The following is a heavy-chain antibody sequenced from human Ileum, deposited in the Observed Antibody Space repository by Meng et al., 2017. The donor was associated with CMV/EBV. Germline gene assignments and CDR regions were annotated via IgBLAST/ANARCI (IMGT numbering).Heavy chain of an antibody. CDR2: ISSSSTI. J-gene: IGHJ4*02. CDR1: GFTFSDYY. Sequence: GESLKISCAASGFTFSDYYMNWVRQAPGKGLEWVSSISSSSTIYYADSVKGRFTISRDNAKNSLYLQMNSLRAEDTAVYYCVVGYDSRKVAYWGQGTLVTVSS. CDR3: VVGYDSRKVAY. V-gene: IGHV3-69-1*02. D-gene: IGHD3-22*01.